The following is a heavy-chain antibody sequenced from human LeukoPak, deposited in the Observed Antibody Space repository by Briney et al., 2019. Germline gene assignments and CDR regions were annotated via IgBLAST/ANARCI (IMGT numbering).Heavy chain of an antibody. Sequence: SETLSLTCTVSGASISSNNYCWIRQPPGKGLEWIGSRFYSGSTYYNASLKSRVTISIDTSRNQFSLMLSSVTAADTAVYYCARYQGGGYYFDYWGQGTLVTVSS. CDR2: RFYSGST. V-gene: IGHV4-39*07. J-gene: IGHJ4*02. D-gene: IGHD4-23*01. CDR3: ARYQGGGYYFDY. CDR1: GASISSNNY.